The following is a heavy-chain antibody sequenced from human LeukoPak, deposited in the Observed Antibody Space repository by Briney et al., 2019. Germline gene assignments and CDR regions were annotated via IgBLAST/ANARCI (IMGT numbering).Heavy chain of an antibody. CDR3: ARVGAGGTYYYYYMDV. J-gene: IGHJ6*03. CDR2: INPNSGGT. V-gene: IGHV1-2*02. Sequence: ASVKVSCKASGYTFIGYYMHWVRQAPGQGLEWMGWINPNSGGTNYAQKFQGRVTITADESTSTAYMELSSLRSEDTAVHYCARVGAGGTYYYYYMDVWGKGTTVTVSS. D-gene: IGHD6-13*01. CDR1: GYTFIGYY.